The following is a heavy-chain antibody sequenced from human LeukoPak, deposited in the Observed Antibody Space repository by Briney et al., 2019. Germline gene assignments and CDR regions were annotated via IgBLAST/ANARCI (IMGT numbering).Heavy chain of an antibody. CDR3: ASPTTGNWFDP. V-gene: IGHV3-23*01. CDR1: GFTFSSYA. Sequence: SGGSLRLSCAASGFTFSSYAMSWVRQAPGKGLEWVSAISGSGGSTYYADSVKGRFTISRDNSKNTLYLQMNSLRAEDPAVYYWASPTTGNWFDPWGQGTLVTVSS. D-gene: IGHD4-11*01. J-gene: IGHJ5*02. CDR2: ISGSGGST.